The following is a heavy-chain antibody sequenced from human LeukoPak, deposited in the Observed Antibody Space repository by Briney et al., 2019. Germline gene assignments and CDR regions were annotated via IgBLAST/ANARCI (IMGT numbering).Heavy chain of an antibody. Sequence: GGSLRLSCAASGFTFSSYWMSWVRQAPGKGLEWVANINQDGGNTQYVDSVRGRFTISRENAKNLLYLQMNSLRDEDTAVYYCVRPPGRALDIWGQGTKVTVSS. J-gene: IGHJ3*02. V-gene: IGHV3-7*01. CDR1: GFTFSSYW. CDR2: INQDGGNT. D-gene: IGHD2-15*01. CDR3: VRPPGRALDI.